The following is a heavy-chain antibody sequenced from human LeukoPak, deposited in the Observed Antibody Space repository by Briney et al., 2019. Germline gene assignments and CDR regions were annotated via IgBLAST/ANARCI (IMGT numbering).Heavy chain of an antibody. CDR1: GGSISSGGYY. CDR3: ARVAHFDWLLLPYFDY. CDR2: IYYSGST. Sequence: SETLSLTCTVSGGSISSGGYYWSRIRQHPGKGLEWIGYIYYSGSTYYNPSLKSRVTISVDTSKNQFSLKLSSVTAADTAVYYCARVAHFDWLLLPYFDYWGQGTLVTVSS. J-gene: IGHJ4*02. V-gene: IGHV4-31*03. D-gene: IGHD3-9*01.